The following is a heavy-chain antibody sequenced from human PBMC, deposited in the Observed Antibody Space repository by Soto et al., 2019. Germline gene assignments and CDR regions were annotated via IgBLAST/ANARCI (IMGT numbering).Heavy chain of an antibody. CDR3: AREMGIAAAGSSGDAFDI. J-gene: IGHJ3*02. Sequence: SETLSLTCAVSGGSISSSNWWSWVRQPPGKGLEWIGEIYHSGSTNYNPYLKSRVTISVDKSKNQFSLKLSSVTAADTAVYYCAREMGIAAAGSSGDAFDIWGQGTMVT. CDR2: IYHSGST. D-gene: IGHD6-13*01. CDR1: GGSISSSNW. V-gene: IGHV4-4*02.